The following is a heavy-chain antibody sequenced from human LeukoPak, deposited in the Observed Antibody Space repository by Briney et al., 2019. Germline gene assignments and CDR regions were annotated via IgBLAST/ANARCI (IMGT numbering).Heavy chain of an antibody. V-gene: IGHV4-59*12. J-gene: IGHJ3*02. CDR3: ARVSSPHAAFDI. D-gene: IGHD1-26*01. CDR1: GGSISSYY. Sequence: SETLSLTCTVSGGSISSYYWSWIRQPPGKGLEWSGYIYYSGSTNYNPSLKSRVTISVDTSKNQFSLKLSSVTAADTAVYYCARVSSPHAAFDIWGQGTMATVSS. CDR2: IYYSGST.